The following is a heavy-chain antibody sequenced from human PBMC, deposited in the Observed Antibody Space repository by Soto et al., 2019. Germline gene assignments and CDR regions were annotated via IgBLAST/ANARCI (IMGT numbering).Heavy chain of an antibody. CDR1: GGSISSYY. CDR3: ARVESPDELLCGDKWFDP. Sequence: SETLSLTCTVSGGSISSYYWSWIRQPPGKGLEWIGYIYYSGSTNYNPSLKSRVTISVDTSKNQFSLKLSSVTAADTAVYYCARVESPDELLCGDKWFDPWGQGSLVTVSS. D-gene: IGHD2-2*01. CDR2: IYYSGST. J-gene: IGHJ5*02. V-gene: IGHV4-59*01.